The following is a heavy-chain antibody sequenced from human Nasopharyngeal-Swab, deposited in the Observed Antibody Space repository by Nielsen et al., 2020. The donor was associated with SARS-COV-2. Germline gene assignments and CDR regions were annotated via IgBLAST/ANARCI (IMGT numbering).Heavy chain of an antibody. J-gene: IGHJ4*02. D-gene: IGHD5-18*01. CDR2: LSPDGSTT. CDR1: GFTFSSYW. Sequence: GESLKISCAASGFTFSSYWMHWVRQAPGKGLVWVSRLSPDGSTTGYADSVKGRFTISRDNAKSTLYLQINSLRADDTAVYYCTRDFDAATGYWGQGTLVTVSS. CDR3: TRDFDAATGY. V-gene: IGHV3-74*01.